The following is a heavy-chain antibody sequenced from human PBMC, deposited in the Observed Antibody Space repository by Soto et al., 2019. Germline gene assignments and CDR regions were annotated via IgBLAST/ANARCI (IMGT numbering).Heavy chain of an antibody. J-gene: IGHJ6*02. CDR1: GGSISSGGYS. CDR2: IYHSGST. CDR3: ARAHGYYYYYGMDV. Sequence: KPSETLSLTCAVSGGSISSGGYSWSWIRQPPGKGLEWIGYIYHSGSTYYNPSLKSRVTISVDRSKNQFSLKLSSVTAADTAVYYCARAHGYYYYYGMDVWGQGTTVTVSS. V-gene: IGHV4-30-2*01.